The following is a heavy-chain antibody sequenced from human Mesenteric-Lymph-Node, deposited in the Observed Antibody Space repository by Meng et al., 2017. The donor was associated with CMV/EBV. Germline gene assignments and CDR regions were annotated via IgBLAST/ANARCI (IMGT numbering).Heavy chain of an antibody. CDR3: ARGRAVAGPPGYFQH. D-gene: IGHD6-19*01. J-gene: IGHJ1*01. CDR2: MHYTGSI. CDR1: GGSMSDYY. Sequence: GSLRLSCTVSGGSMSDYYWSWIRQPPGKGLEWIGSMHYTGSISHNPSLKSRVTISVDTSKNQFSLKLSSVTAADTAVYYCARGRAVAGPPGYFQHWGQGTLVTVSS. V-gene: IGHV4-59*01.